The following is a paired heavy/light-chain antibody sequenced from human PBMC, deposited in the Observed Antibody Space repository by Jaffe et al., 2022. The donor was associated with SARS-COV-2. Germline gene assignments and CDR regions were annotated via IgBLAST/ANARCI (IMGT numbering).Heavy chain of an antibody. CDR1: GYIFANYR. V-gene: IGHV5-51*01. CDR3: ARWGDFGVHINNYKYALDV. CDR2: IYPSDSDT. D-gene: IGHD3-3*01. Sequence: EVRLVQSGTEVKKPGESLKISCKGSGYIFANYRIAWVRQMPGKGLEWVGIIYPSDSDTKYSPSFQGQVTISADRSFSTAYLQWSSLKASDTAKYYCARWGDFGVHINNYKYALDVWGQGTTVTVSS. J-gene: IGHJ6*02.
Light chain of an antibody. V-gene: IGKV3-20*01. CDR2: GAS. CDR3: QQYGT. CDR1: QTVSSTY. J-gene: IGKJ3*01. Sequence: EIVLTQSPGTLSLSPGETATLSCRASQTVSSTYLAWYQQKPGQAPRLLIYGASNRATGIPDRFSGSGSGTDFSLTIYSLEPEDFAVYYCQQYGTFGPGTTVDI.